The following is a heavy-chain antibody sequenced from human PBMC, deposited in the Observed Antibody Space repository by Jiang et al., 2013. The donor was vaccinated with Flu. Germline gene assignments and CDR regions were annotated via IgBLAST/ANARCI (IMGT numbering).Heavy chain of an antibody. CDR3: ASSSGYSYVWGTDY. D-gene: IGHD5-18*01. CDR2: IDTNTGKS. J-gene: IGHJ4*02. Sequence: IGWIDTNTGKSSYAQGFTGRFVFSLDTSVSTAYLQISSLKAEDTAVYYCASSSGYSYVWGTDYWGQGTLVTVSS. V-gene: IGHV7-4-1*02.